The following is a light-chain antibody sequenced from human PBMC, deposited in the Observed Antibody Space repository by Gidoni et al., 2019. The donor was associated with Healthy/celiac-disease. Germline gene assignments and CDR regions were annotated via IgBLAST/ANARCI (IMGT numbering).Light chain of an antibody. CDR2: WAS. Sequence: INCKSSQSVLYSSNNKNYLAWYQQKPGQPPKLLIYWASTRESGVPDRFSGSGSGTDFTLTISSLQAEDVAVYYCQQYYSTPWTFXQXTKVEIK. V-gene: IGKV4-1*01. CDR3: QQYYSTPWT. CDR1: QSVLYSSNNKNY. J-gene: IGKJ1*01.